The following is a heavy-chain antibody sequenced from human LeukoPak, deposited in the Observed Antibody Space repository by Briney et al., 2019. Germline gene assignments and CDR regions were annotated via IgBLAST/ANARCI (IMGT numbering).Heavy chain of an antibody. CDR2: ISGSGGST. D-gene: IGHD3-3*01. CDR1: GVTLSNYA. Sequence: GGSLRLSCVASGVTLSNYAMSWARQAPGKGLEWVSAISGSGGSTYYADSVKGRFTISRDNSKNTLYLQMNSLRAEDTAVYYCAKVGDYDFWSGYYRRYYFDYWGQGTLVTVSS. CDR3: AKVGDYDFWSGYYRRYYFDY. J-gene: IGHJ4*02. V-gene: IGHV3-23*01.